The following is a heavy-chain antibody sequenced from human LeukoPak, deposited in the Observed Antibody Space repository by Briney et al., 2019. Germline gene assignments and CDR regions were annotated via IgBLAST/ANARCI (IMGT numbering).Heavy chain of an antibody. CDR1: GGSFSGCY. CDR3: ASSGGSYLSLDY. Sequence: PSETLSLTCAVYGGSFSGCYWSWIRQPPGKGLEWIGEINHSGSTNYNPSLKSRVTISVDTSKNQFSLKLSSVTAADTAVHYCASSGGSYLSLDYWGQGTLVTVSS. D-gene: IGHD1-26*01. V-gene: IGHV4-34*01. J-gene: IGHJ4*02. CDR2: INHSGST.